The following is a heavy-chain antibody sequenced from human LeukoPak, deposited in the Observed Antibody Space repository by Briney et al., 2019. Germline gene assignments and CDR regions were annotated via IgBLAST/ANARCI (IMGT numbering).Heavy chain of an antibody. CDR2: IHYSGNI. CDR3: ARGGGDILTGYYSNYFDY. D-gene: IGHD3-9*01. Sequence: TSETLSLTCTVSGGSITGYYWSWIRQSPGKGLEWIGYIHYSGNINYNPSLKSRVTISVDPSKNKFSLKLSSVTAADTAVYYCARGGGDILTGYYSNYFDYWGQGTLATVSS. J-gene: IGHJ4*02. V-gene: IGHV4-59*01. CDR1: GGSITGYY.